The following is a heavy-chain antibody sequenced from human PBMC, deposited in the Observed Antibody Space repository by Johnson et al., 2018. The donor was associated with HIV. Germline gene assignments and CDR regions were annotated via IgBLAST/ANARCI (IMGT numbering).Heavy chain of an antibody. Sequence: EQLVESGGGLVQPGGSLRLSCAASGFTFSTYAMSWVRQAPGKGPEWVSALTPSGCGTYYADSVKGRFTISRDNSKNTLYLQLNSLRAEDTAVFYCAKHLSTLVDAFDIWGQGTMVTVSS. J-gene: IGHJ3*02. CDR2: LTPSGCGT. D-gene: IGHD3-16*01. V-gene: IGHV3-23*04. CDR3: AKHLSTLVDAFDI. CDR1: GFTFSTYA.